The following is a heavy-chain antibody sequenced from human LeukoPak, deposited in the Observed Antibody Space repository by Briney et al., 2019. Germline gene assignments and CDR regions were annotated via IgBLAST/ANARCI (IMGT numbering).Heavy chain of an antibody. CDR3: ARTSKWELRHDAFDI. V-gene: IGHV3-7*01. CDR2: IKQDGSEK. D-gene: IGHD1-26*01. J-gene: IGHJ3*02. CDR1: GFTFSDYY. Sequence: PGGSLRLSCAASGFTFSDYYMSWVRQAPGKGLEWVANIKQDGSEKYYVDSVKGRFTISRDNAKNSLYLQMNSLRAEDTAVYYCARTSKWELRHDAFDIWGQGTMVTVSS.